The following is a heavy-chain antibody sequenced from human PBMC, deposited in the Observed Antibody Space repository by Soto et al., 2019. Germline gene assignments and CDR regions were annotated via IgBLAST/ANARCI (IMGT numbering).Heavy chain of an antibody. J-gene: IGHJ4*02. V-gene: IGHV1-3*01. CDR2: INAGNGNT. D-gene: IGHD5-18*01. Sequence: QVQLVQSGAEVKKPGASVKVSCKASGYTFTSYAMHWVRQAPGQRLEWMGWINAGNGNTKYSQKFQGRVTITRDTSASTAYMELSSLRSDDTAVYYCARFGYGIIEYGYSYGNLDYWVQGTLVTVSS. CDR3: ARFGYGIIEYGYSYGNLDY. CDR1: GYTFTSYA.